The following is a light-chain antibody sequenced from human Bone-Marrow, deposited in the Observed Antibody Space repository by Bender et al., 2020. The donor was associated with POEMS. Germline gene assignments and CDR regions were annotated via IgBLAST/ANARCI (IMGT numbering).Light chain of an antibody. CDR2: YDH. CDR3: SAWDDSLSGWV. Sequence: QSVVTQPPSLSEAPRQRVTISCSGSSSNIGHHGVNWYQQLPGEAPKLLIYYDHLLTPGVSDRFSASKSGTSASLAISELQSEDEALYYCSAWDDSLSGWVFGGGTKLTVL. CDR1: SSNIGHHG. V-gene: IGLV1-36*01. J-gene: IGLJ3*02.